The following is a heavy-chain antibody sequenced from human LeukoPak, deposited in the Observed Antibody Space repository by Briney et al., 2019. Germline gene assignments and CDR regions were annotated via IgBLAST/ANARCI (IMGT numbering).Heavy chain of an antibody. D-gene: IGHD6-13*01. CDR2: IHTSDSYT. CDR3: ARFSSSWYGDH. CDR1: GYSFTSYW. J-gene: IGHJ4*02. Sequence: KPGESLKISCEASGYSFTSYWITWVRQMPGKGLEWMGTIHTSDSYTIYSPSFEGHVTLSADKSISTAYLQWSSLRASATAMYFCARFSSSWYGDHWGQGILVTVSS. V-gene: IGHV5-10-1*01.